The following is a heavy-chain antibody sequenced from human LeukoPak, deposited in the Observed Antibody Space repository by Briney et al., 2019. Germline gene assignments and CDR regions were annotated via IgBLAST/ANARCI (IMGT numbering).Heavy chain of an antibody. CDR1: GGSISSGGYS. J-gene: IGHJ4*02. D-gene: IGHD3-22*01. Sequence: PSQTLSLTCAVSGGSISSGGYSWSWIRQPPGQGLEWIGYIYHSGSTYYNPSLKSRVTISVDRSKNQFSLKLSSVTAADTAVYYCARVRYDSSGYYVTGVGYFDYWGQGTLVTVSS. V-gene: IGHV4-30-2*01. CDR3: ARVRYDSSGYYVTGVGYFDY. CDR2: IYHSGST.